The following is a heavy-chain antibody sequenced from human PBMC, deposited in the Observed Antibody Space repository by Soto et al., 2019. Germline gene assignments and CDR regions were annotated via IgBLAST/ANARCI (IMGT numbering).Heavy chain of an antibody. CDR1: GGAITAYY. CDR2: VYSTGST. D-gene: IGHD3-22*01. Sequence: PSETLFLTCTVSGGAITAYYWSWIRQPVGEGLQWIGRVYSTGSTNYNPSLRSRVTMSVDTSQNQFFLRLSSVTAADTAVYYCVRDEYYDSNNWLDHWGQGILVTVSS. J-gene: IGHJ5*02. V-gene: IGHV4-4*07. CDR3: VRDEYYDSNNWLDH.